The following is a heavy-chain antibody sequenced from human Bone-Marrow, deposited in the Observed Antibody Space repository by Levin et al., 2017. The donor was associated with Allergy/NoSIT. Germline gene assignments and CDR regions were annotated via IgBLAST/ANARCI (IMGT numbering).Heavy chain of an antibody. CDR1: GDNT. D-gene: IGHD3-22*01. Sequence: SVKVSCKAYGDNTISWVRQVPGQGLEWMGRIITMFRMAAYAPKFQGRITITADTSTSTVYMEMTSLRHEDTGVYFCARDDSSGKYGMDVWGQGTTVAVSS. J-gene: IGHJ6*02. CDR2: IITMFRMA. V-gene: IGHV1-69*10. CDR3: ARDDSSGKYGMDV.